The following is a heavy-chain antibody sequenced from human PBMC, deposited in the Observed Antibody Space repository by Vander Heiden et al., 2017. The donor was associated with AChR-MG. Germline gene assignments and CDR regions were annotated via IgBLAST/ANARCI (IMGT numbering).Heavy chain of an antibody. V-gene: IGHV2-5*02. J-gene: IGHJ4*02. CDR2: IYWDDDK. CDR1: GFALSTSGVG. D-gene: IGHD6-19*01. Sequence: QITLKESGPTLVKPTQTLPLTCTFSGFALSTSGVGVGWIRQPPGKALEWLALIYWDDDKRYSPSLKSRLTITKDTSKNQVVLTMTNMDPVDTATYYCAHTQTFGYSSGWGSVYWGQGTLVTVSS. CDR3: AHTQTFGYSSGWGSVY.